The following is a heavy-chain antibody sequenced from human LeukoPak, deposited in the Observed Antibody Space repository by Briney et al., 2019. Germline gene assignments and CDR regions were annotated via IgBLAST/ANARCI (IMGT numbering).Heavy chain of an antibody. D-gene: IGHD2/OR15-2a*01. J-gene: IGHJ6*03. Sequence: SETLSLTCTVSGGSISSSSYYWGWIRQPPGKGLEWIGSIYYSGSTYYNPSLKSRVTISVDTSKNQFSLKLSSVTAADTAVYYCATTHYYLEYYYYYMDVWGKGTTVTVSS. V-gene: IGHV4-39*07. CDR3: ATTHYYLEYYYYYMDV. CDR2: IYYSGST. CDR1: GGSISSSSYY.